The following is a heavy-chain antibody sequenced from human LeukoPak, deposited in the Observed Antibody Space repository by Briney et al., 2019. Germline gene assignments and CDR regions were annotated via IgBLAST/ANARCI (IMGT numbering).Heavy chain of an antibody. V-gene: IGHV3-21*01. CDR2: ISSSSSYI. CDR1: GFTFSSYS. Sequence: GGSLRLSCAASGFTFSSYSMNWVRQAPGKGLEWVSSISSSSSYIYYADSVKGRFTISRDNAKNSLYLQMNSLRAEDTAVYYCARGKAAAGTLPGYWGQGTLVTVSS. CDR3: ARGKAAAGTLPGY. J-gene: IGHJ4*02. D-gene: IGHD6-13*01.